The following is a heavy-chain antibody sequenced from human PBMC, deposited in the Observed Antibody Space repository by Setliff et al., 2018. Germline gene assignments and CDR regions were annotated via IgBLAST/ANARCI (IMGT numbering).Heavy chain of an antibody. CDR2: INYSGST. V-gene: IGHV4-59*08. D-gene: IGHD3-3*01. CDR1: GGSISSYY. Sequence: SETLSLTCTVSGGSISSYYWSWIRQPPGKGLEWIGYINYSGSTNYNPSLKSRVTISEDMSKNQFSLKLSSVTAADTAVYYCARHFYPPDFFAHWGQGLLVTVSS. J-gene: IGHJ4*02. CDR3: ARHFYPPDFFAH.